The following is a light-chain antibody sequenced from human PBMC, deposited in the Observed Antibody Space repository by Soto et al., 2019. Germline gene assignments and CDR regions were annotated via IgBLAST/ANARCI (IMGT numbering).Light chain of an antibody. CDR2: EGS. Sequence: QSALTQPASVSGSPGQSITISCTGTSSDVGSYNLVSWYQHHPGKAPKLMIYEGSKRPSGVSNRFSGSKSGNTASLTISGLHAEEEADYFCCSYAGSNTFVFGTGTKVTVL. J-gene: IGLJ1*01. V-gene: IGLV2-23*01. CDR1: SSDVGSYNL. CDR3: CSYAGSNTFV.